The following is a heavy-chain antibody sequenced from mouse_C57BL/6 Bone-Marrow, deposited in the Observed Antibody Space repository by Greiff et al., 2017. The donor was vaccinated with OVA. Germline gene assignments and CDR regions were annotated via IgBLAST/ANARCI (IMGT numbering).Heavy chain of an antibody. CDR2: IYPYNGVS. Sequence: DVQLVESGPELVKPGASVKISCKASGYSFTGYYMHWVKQSHGNILDWIGYIYPYNGVSSYNQKFKGKATLTVDKSSSTAYMELRSLTSEDSAVYYCARSNPDYAMDYWGQGTSVTVSS. CDR3: ARSNPDYAMDY. CDR1: GYSFTGYY. V-gene: IGHV1-31*01. J-gene: IGHJ4*01.